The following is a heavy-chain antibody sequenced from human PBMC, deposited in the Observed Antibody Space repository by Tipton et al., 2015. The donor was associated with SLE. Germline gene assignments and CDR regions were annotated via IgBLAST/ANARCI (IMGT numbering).Heavy chain of an antibody. Sequence: QLVQSGPEVKKPGASVKVSCKASGYNITNYDINWVRQAPGQGLEWMGWISTYNDDTDYAQKLQGRVTMTTDTSTSTAYMELRSLRSDDTAVYYCARGWEMQNWGQGTLVTVSS. D-gene: IGHD1-26*01. V-gene: IGHV1-18*01. CDR3: ARGWEMQN. CDR2: ISTYNDDT. J-gene: IGHJ4*02. CDR1: GYNITNYD.